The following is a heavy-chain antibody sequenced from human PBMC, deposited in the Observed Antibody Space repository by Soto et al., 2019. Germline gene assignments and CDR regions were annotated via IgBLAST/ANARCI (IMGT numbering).Heavy chain of an antibody. D-gene: IGHD2-15*01. V-gene: IGHV3-33*01. J-gene: IGHJ4*02. CDR1: GFSFSVYG. CDR3: AAWAEGATEVH. CDR2: IWYDASKQ. Sequence: XGSLRLSCETSGFSFSVYGMHWVRQAPGKGLDWVAVIWYDASKQFYAASVEGRFTISRDNSKAILYLQMNSLRAEDTAVYYCAAWAEGATEVHWGQGSLVTVSS.